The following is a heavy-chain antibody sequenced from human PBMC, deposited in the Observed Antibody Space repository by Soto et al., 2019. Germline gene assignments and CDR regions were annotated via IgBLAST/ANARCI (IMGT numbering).Heavy chain of an antibody. CDR1: GGSFSNAA. CDR2: IMPIFRTP. J-gene: IGHJ6*02. D-gene: IGHD5-12*01. Sequence: QVQLEQSGAEVKKPGSSAKVSCKASGGSFSNAAISWVRQAPGQGLEWMGGIMPIFRTPDYAQKFQGRVIITADESTSTAYLELSRPRSDDTAIYYCARDKDRLQLGGNYYYILDDWGQGTTVTVSS. V-gene: IGHV1-69*12. CDR3: ARDKDRLQLGGNYYYILDD.